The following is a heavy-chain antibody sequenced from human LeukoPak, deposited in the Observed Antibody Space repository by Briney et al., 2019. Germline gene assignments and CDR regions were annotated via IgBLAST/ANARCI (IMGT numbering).Heavy chain of an antibody. J-gene: IGHJ4*02. V-gene: IGHV4-59*01. D-gene: IGHD2-2*01. CDR2: IYNSGST. CDR1: GGSISSYY. Sequence: SETLSLTCTVSGGSISSYYWSWIRQSPGKGLEWIGYIYNSGSTNYNPSLKSRVTISVDTSKNQFSLKLSSVTAADTAVYHCAREYCSSTSCYFDYWGQGTLVTVSS. CDR3: AREYCSSTSCYFDY.